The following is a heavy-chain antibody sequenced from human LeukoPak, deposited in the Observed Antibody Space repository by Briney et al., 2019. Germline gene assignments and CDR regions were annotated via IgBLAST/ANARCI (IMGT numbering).Heavy chain of an antibody. CDR3: TRVTGGGYFDY. V-gene: IGHV3-66*02. CDR1: GFTVSSNY. CDR2: IYSGGRT. J-gene: IGHJ4*02. Sequence: GGSLRLSCAASGFTVSSNYMSWVRQAPGKGLEWVSVIYSGGRTYYADSVKGRFAISRDNSKNTLYLQMNSLRAEDTAVYYSTRVTGGGYFDYWGQGTLVTVSS. D-gene: IGHD2-15*01.